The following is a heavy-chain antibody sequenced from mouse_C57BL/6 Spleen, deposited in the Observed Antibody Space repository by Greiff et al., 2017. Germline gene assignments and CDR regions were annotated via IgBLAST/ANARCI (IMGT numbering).Heavy chain of an antibody. Sequence: EVKLVESGGGLVKPGGSLKLSCAASGFTFSSYAMSWVRQTPEKRLEWVATISDGGSYTYYPDNVKGRLTISRDNAKNNRYLQMSHLKSEDTAMYYCAQANFDYWGQGTTLTVSS. J-gene: IGHJ2*01. V-gene: IGHV5-4*03. D-gene: IGHD3-2*02. CDR1: GFTFSSYA. CDR2: ISDGGSYT. CDR3: AQANFDY.